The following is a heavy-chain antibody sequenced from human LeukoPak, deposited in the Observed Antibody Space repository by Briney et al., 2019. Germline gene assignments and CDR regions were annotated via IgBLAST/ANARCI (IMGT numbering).Heavy chain of an antibody. CDR1: GGTFSSYA. CDR2: IIPIFGTA. V-gene: IGHV1-69*13. J-gene: IGHJ5*02. D-gene: IGHD3-22*01. Sequence: SVKVSCKASGGTFSSYAISWVRQAPGQGLEWMGGIIPIFGTANYAQKFQGRVTITADESTSTAYMELSSLRSEDTAVYYCAVYYYDSSGYYWSPNWFDPWGQGTLVTVSS. CDR3: AVYYYDSSGYYWSPNWFDP.